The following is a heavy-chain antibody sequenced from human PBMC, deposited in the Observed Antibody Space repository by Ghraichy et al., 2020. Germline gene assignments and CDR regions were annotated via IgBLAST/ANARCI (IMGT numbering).Heavy chain of an antibody. J-gene: IGHJ3*02. CDR2: IKQEESEK. V-gene: IGHV3-7*01. Sequence: CVASGFTLRNYWMSWVRQAPGKGLEWVANIKQEESEKYYVDSVRGRFTISRDNAKNSLYLQMNSLRAEDTALYYCARYTGSYSAFDIWGQGTMVSVSS. CDR3: ARYTGSYSAFDI. CDR1: GFTLRNYW. D-gene: IGHD1-26*01.